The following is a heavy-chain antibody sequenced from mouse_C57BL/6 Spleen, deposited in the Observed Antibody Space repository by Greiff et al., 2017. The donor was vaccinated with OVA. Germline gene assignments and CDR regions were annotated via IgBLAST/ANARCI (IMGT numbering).Heavy chain of an antibody. V-gene: IGHV1-74*01. Sequence: QVHVKQPGAELVKPGASVKVSCKASGYTFTSYWMHWVKQRPGQGLEWIGRIHPSDSDTNYNQKFKGKATLTVDKSSSTAYMQLSSLTSEDSAVYYCATAGYDYAGGMDYWGQGTSVTVSS. CDR3: ATAGYDYAGGMDY. D-gene: IGHD2-4*01. CDR2: IHPSDSDT. J-gene: IGHJ4*01. CDR1: GYTFTSYW.